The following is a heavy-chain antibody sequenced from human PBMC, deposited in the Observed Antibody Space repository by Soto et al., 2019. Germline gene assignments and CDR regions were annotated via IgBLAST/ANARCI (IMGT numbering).Heavy chain of an antibody. Sequence: TLSLTCAISGDSVSSNTASWNWIRQSPSRGLEWLGRTYFRSKWYNDYAVSVKSRIIINPDTSNNQFSLQLNSVTPEDTAVYFCAKGDNLGPKTGYAFDPWGQGLIVTVSS. D-gene: IGHD5-12*01. V-gene: IGHV6-1*01. CDR3: AKGDNLGPKTGYAFDP. J-gene: IGHJ5*02. CDR1: GDSVSSNTAS. CDR2: TYFRSKWYN.